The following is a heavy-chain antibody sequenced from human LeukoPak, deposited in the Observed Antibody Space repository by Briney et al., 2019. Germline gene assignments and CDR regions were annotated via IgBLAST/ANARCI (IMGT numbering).Heavy chain of an antibody. J-gene: IGHJ5*02. V-gene: IGHV3-13*01. D-gene: IGHD6-13*01. CDR3: ARDRSNVAATDGWFDP. CDR1: GFTFRSYD. Sequence: GGSLRLSCEASGFTFRSYDMHWVRQATGKGLEWVSAIGRSDDTYYSDSVKGRFTISRDNAKNSLYLQLSSLRAEDTAFYYCARDRSNVAATDGWFDPWGQGTMVTVSS. CDR2: IGRSDDT.